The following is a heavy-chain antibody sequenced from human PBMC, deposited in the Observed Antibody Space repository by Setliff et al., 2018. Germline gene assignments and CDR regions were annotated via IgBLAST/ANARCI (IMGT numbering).Heavy chain of an antibody. J-gene: IGHJ3*02. CDR1: GASITSGHY. Sequence: SETLSLTCGVSGASITSGHYWGWIRQPPGKGLGWIGTIYHRGRTYYNPSLRSRVTMSLDTSKNQFSLRLSSVTAADTAVYYCASPRRDDLDSPFDAFDIWGQGTMVTVS. CDR2: IYHRGRT. V-gene: IGHV4-38-2*01. D-gene: IGHD3-3*01. CDR3: ASPRRDDLDSPFDAFDI.